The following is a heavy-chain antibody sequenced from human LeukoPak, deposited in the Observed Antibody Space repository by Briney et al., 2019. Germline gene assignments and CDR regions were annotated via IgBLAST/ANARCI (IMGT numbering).Heavy chain of an antibody. Sequence: GGSLRLSCAASGFTFSGYAMHWVRQAPGKGLEWVAVISYDGSNKYYADSVKGRFTISRDNSKNTLYLQMNSLRAEDTAVYYCASGGYSYGSLDYWGQGTLVTVSS. CDR3: ASGGYSYGSLDY. J-gene: IGHJ4*02. V-gene: IGHV3-30-3*01. CDR2: ISYDGSNK. CDR1: GFTFSGYA. D-gene: IGHD5-18*01.